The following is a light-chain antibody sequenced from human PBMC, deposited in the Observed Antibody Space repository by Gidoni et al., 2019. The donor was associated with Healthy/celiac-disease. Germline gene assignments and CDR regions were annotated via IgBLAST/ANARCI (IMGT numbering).Light chain of an antibody. CDR1: QSISSY. Sequence: DIQMTQSPSSLSASVGDRVTITCRAIQSISSYLNWYQQKPGKAPKLLIYAASSLQSGVPSRFSGSGSGIDFTLTISSLQPEYFATYYCQQSYSTWTFGQGTKVEIK. CDR2: AAS. CDR3: QQSYSTWT. J-gene: IGKJ1*01. V-gene: IGKV1-39*01.